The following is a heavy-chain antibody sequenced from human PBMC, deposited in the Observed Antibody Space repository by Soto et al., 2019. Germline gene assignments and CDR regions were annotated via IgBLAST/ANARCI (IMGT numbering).Heavy chain of an antibody. CDR3: AKGAVTSSLYYFDY. D-gene: IGHD4-17*01. Sequence: QVQLVESGGGVVQPGRSLRLSCAASGFTFSSYGIHWVRQAPGKGLEWVAIISYDGSEKYYAGSVKGRFTISRDNSKNTLYLQMNILRAEDTAVYYCAKGAVTSSLYYFDYWGQGTLVTVSS. V-gene: IGHV3-30*18. J-gene: IGHJ4*02. CDR1: GFTFSSYG. CDR2: ISYDGSEK.